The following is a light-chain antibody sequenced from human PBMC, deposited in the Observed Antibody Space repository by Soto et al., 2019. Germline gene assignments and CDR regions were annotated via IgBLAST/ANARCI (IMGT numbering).Light chain of an antibody. CDR2: GAS. V-gene: IGKV3D-15*01. CDR1: ESVSSN. J-gene: IGKJ1*01. CDR3: QQRSDWPWP. Sequence: EMTQSPAALSVSPGDRATLACRASESVSSNLEWYQQRPGKAPRLVIYGASNRATGIPAMFCGGGSGTEFTLTISSLQPEDFAVYYCQQRSDWPWPFGQGTKVDIK.